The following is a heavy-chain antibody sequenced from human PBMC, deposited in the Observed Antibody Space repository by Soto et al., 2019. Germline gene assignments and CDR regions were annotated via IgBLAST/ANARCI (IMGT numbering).Heavy chain of an antibody. Sequence: EVQLLESGGGLVQPGGSLRLSCAASGFTFSSYAMSWVRQAPGKGLEWVSAISGSGGSTYYADSVKGRFTISRDNYKNTLYLQMNSLRAEDTAVYYCATQGYYDFWSGYYPDYCYYYGMDVWGQGTTVTVSS. CDR3: ATQGYYDFWSGYYPDYCYYYGMDV. CDR1: GFTFSSYA. J-gene: IGHJ6*02. D-gene: IGHD3-3*01. CDR2: ISGSGGST. V-gene: IGHV3-23*01.